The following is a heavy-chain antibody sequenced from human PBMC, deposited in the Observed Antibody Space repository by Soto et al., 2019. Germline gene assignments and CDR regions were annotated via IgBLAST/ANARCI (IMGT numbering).Heavy chain of an antibody. CDR3: ARDAPEASGSYYSYYYYYYGMDV. J-gene: IGHJ6*02. D-gene: IGHD3-10*01. CDR1: GGSISSYY. V-gene: IGHV4-4*07. Sequence: SETLSLTCTVSGGSISSYYWSWIRQPAGKGLEWIGRIYTSGSTNYNPSLTSRVTMSVDTSKNQFSLKLSSVTAADTAVYYCARDAPEASGSYYSYYYYYYGMDVWGQGTTVTVSS. CDR2: IYTSGST.